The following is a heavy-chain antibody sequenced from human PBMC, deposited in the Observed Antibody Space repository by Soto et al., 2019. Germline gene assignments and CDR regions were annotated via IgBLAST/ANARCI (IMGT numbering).Heavy chain of an antibody. CDR2: ISISSSDR. Sequence: GGSLRLSCAASGFTLRIYTMNWVRQAPGKGLEWVSSISISSSDRYYADSVRGRFTISRDNAKNALYLQMNSLRADDTAVYFCVRGMNPLFGGQGTLVTVSS. CDR3: VRGMNPLF. V-gene: IGHV3-21*06. J-gene: IGHJ4*01. CDR1: GFTLRIYT.